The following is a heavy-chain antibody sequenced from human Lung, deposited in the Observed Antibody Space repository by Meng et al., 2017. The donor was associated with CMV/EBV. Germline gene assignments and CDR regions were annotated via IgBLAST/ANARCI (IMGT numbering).Heavy chain of an antibody. J-gene: IGHJ4*02. CDR3: AREGYSSSYGY. CDR1: GFMFSSYA. CDR2: ISYDGSNK. Sequence: LSCAASGFMFSSYAMHWVRQAPGKGLEWVAVISYDGSNKYYADSVKGRFTISRDNSKNTLYLQMNSLRAEDTAVYYCAREGYSSSYGYWGQGTLVTVSS. V-gene: IGHV3-30*04. D-gene: IGHD6-6*01.